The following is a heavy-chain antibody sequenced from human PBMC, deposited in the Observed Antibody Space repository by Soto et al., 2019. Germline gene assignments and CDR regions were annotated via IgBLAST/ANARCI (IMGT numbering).Heavy chain of an antibody. Sequence: EVQLVESGGGLVQPGRSLRLSCAASGFTFDDYAMHWVRQAPGKGLEWVSGISWNSGSIGYADSVKGRFTISRDNAKNSLYLQMNSLRAEDTALYYCAKDGRDTAMVTPLTNWGQGTLVTVSS. D-gene: IGHD5-18*01. CDR3: AKDGRDTAMVTPLTN. J-gene: IGHJ4*02. V-gene: IGHV3-9*01. CDR2: ISWNSGSI. CDR1: GFTFDDYA.